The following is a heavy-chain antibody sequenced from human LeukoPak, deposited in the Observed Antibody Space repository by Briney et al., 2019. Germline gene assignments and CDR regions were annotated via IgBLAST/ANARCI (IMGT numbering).Heavy chain of an antibody. V-gene: IGHV3-23*01. J-gene: IGHJ4*02. CDR2: ISGTGSNT. Sequence: PGGSLRLSCAASGLTFNSHPMSWVRQAPGKGLEWVSAISGTGSNTYYADSVKGRFTISRDNSKNTLFLQMNSLRAEDTAVYYCAKGGGNCGGDCFYYFDYWGQGTLVTVSS. D-gene: IGHD2-21*02. CDR1: GLTFNSHP. CDR3: AKGGGNCGGDCFYYFDY.